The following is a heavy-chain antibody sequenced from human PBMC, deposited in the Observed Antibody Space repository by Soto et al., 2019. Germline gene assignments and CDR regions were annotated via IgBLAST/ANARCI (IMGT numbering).Heavy chain of an antibody. CDR1: GYTFTSYV. CDR2: ISAYNGNT. Sequence: QVQLVHSGAEVKKPGASVKVSCRASGYTFTSYVISWVRQAPAQGLEWMGWISAYNGNTNFAQKLQGRVTMTTDTSTSTAYMELRSLRSDDTAVYYCARVVATVAGPYGMDVWGQGTTVTVSS. CDR3: ARVVATVAGPYGMDV. J-gene: IGHJ6*02. V-gene: IGHV1-18*01. D-gene: IGHD6-19*01.